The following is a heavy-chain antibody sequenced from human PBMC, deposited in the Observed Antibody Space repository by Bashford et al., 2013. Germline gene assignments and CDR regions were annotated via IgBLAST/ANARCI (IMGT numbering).Heavy chain of an antibody. V-gene: IGHV5-51*01. Sequence: WVRQMPGKGLEWMGIIYPGDSDTRLSPSVQGLVTISADKSITTAYLQWSSLKASDSAMYYCVRPQTLDSRGYFFDLWGQGTLVTVSS. CDR3: VRPQTLDSRGYFFDL. J-gene: IGHJ4*02. D-gene: IGHD3-22*01. CDR2: IYPGDSDT.